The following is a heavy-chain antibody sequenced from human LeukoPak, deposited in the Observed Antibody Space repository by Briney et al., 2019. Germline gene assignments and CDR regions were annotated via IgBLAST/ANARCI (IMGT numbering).Heavy chain of an antibody. Sequence: LSGGSLRLSCAASGFTFSSYAMSWVRQAPGKGLEWVSAISGSGGSTYSADSVKGRFTISRDNSKNTLYLQINSLRAEDTAVYYCAKPISSGWYSFDYWGQGTLVTVSS. CDR2: ISGSGGST. V-gene: IGHV3-23*01. D-gene: IGHD6-19*01. CDR3: AKPISSGWYSFDY. CDR1: GFTFSSYA. J-gene: IGHJ4*02.